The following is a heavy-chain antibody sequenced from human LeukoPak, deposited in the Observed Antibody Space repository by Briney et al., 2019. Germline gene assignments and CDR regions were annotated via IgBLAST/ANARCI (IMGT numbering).Heavy chain of an antibody. CDR2: INPNSGGT. D-gene: IGHD3-10*01. CDR3: ARGVTIVRGDD. Sequence: ASVKVSCKASGYSFTGHFIHWVRQAPGQGLEWMGWINPNSGGTNYARDFQGRVTMTRDTSISTAYMEMTNLTSDDTAVYFCARGVTIVRGDDWGQGTLVSVYS. V-gene: IGHV1-2*02. CDR1: GYSFTGHF. J-gene: IGHJ4*02.